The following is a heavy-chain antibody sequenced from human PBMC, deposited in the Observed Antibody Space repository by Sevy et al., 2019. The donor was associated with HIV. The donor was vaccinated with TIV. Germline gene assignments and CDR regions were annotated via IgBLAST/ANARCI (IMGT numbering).Heavy chain of an antibody. CDR3: AREGCTKPHDY. V-gene: IGHV3-23*01. CDR1: GFTFSKYS. J-gene: IGHJ4*02. D-gene: IGHD2-8*01. Sequence: GGSLRLSCAASGFTFSKYSMSWVRQPPGKGLEWVSTLSFGCGEINYADSVKGRFTNSRDNSKSSVYLQMNNLGPEHTAVYYCAREGCTKPHDYWGQGTLVTVSS. CDR2: LSFGCGEI.